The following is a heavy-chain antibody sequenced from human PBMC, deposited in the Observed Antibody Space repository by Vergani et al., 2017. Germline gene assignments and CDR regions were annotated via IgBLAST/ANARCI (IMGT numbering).Heavy chain of an antibody. D-gene: IGHD2-15*01. Sequence: QVQLVESGGGVVHPGRSLRLSCAASGFTFSNFGMHWVRQAPGKGLEWVAVISYDGSSKYYADSVKGRFTISRDNSKTTLFLQMNRLRTEDTAVYYCAKDIRSGFCSGGSCSEFDYWGQGTLVTVSS. CDR2: ISYDGSSK. CDR1: GFTFSNFG. V-gene: IGHV3-30*18. CDR3: AKDIRSGFCSGGSCSEFDY. J-gene: IGHJ4*02.